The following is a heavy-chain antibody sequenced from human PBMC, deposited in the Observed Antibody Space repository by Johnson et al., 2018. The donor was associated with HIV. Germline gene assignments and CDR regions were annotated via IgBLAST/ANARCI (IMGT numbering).Heavy chain of an antibody. Sequence: MLLVESGGGLVQPGGSLRLSCAASGFTFSSYWMHWVRQAPGKGLVWVSGFYSGGSTYYADSVKGRFIISRDNSKNTLYLQMNSLRVEDTAVYYCASGAYSSSLTFDIWGQGTMVTVSS. CDR1: GFTFSSYW. CDR3: ASGAYSSSLTFDI. V-gene: IGHV3-66*01. D-gene: IGHD6-6*01. CDR2: FYSGGST. J-gene: IGHJ3*02.